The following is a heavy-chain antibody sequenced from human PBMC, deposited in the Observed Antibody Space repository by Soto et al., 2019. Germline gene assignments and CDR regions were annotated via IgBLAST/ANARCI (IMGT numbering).Heavy chain of an antibody. Sequence: SETLSLTCTVSGGSISSYYWIWIRQPPGEGLEWIGYIYYSGSTNYNPSLKSRVTISVDTSKNQFSLKLSSVTAADTAVCYCAGSFYDSSGYPYYFDYWGQGTLVTVSS. J-gene: IGHJ4*02. V-gene: IGHV4-59*01. CDR3: AGSFYDSSGYPYYFDY. D-gene: IGHD3-22*01. CDR1: GGSISSYY. CDR2: IYYSGST.